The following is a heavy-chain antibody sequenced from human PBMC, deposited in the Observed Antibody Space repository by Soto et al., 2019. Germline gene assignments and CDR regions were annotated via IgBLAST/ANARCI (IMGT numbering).Heavy chain of an antibody. CDR1: GDSVSSNSAA. J-gene: IGHJ6*03. CDR2: TYYRSRWYN. V-gene: IGHV6-1*01. Sequence: PLQTLSLTCAISGDSVSSNSAAWNWIRLSPSRGLEWLARTYYRSRWYNDYAVSVKSRITINPDTSKNQFSLQLNSVTPEDTAVYYCARGQYYYYYMDVWGKGTTVTVSS. CDR3: ARGQYYYYYMDV.